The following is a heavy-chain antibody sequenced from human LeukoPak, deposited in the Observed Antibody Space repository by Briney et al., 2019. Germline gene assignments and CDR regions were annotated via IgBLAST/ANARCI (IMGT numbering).Heavy chain of an antibody. V-gene: IGHV4-39*07. Sequence: PSETLSLTCTVSGGSISSSSYYWGWIRQPPGKGLEWIGSIYYSGSTYYNPSLKSRVTISVDTSKNQFSLKLSSVTAADTAVYYCATRRVTGWFDPWGQGTLVTVSS. CDR3: ATRRVTGWFDP. CDR1: GGSISSSSYY. CDR2: IYYSGST. J-gene: IGHJ5*02. D-gene: IGHD5-18*01.